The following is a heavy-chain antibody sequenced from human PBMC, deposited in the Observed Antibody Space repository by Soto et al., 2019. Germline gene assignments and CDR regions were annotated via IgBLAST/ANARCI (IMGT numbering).Heavy chain of an antibody. J-gene: IGHJ5*02. Sequence: QVQLQESGPGLVKPSGTLSLTCAVSSGSISSSNWWSWVRQPPGKGLEWIGEIYHSGSTNYNPSLKSRVTISVAKSKTQFSLKLSSVTDADTAVYYCARSEGVWFGELLMTWGQGTLVTVSS. D-gene: IGHD3-10*01. V-gene: IGHV4-4*02. CDR3: ARSEGVWFGELLMT. CDR2: IYHSGST. CDR1: SGSISSSNW.